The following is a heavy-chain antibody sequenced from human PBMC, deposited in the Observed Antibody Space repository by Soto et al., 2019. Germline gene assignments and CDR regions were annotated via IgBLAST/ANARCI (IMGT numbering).Heavy chain of an antibody. CDR3: AAPACAATWCSPSHNLDH. Sequence: QVQLVQSGAEVKKPESSVKVSCKTSGGTFARHVISCVRQAPGQGPAWMGKINPRSVIPNYAQKFQDRVTVTADTDSSTAYMELSSLRSDDTAVYYCAAPACAATWCSPSHNLDHWGQGTLVTVSS. CDR2: INPRSVIP. J-gene: IGHJ4*02. D-gene: IGHD2-2*01. V-gene: IGHV1-69*09. CDR1: GGTFARHV.